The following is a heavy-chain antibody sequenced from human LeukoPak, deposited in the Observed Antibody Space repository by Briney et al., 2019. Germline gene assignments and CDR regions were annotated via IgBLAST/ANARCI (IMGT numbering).Heavy chain of an antibody. CDR2: IIPILGIA. CDR1: GGTFSSYA. J-gene: IGHJ5*02. D-gene: IGHD1-26*01. CDR3: ARWSGSYHPIDP. Sequence: ASVKVPCKASGGTFSSYAISWVRQAPGQGLEWMGRIIPILGIANYAQKFQGRVTITADKSTSTAYMELSSLRSEDTAVYYCARWSGSYHPIDPWGQGTLVTVSS. V-gene: IGHV1-69*04.